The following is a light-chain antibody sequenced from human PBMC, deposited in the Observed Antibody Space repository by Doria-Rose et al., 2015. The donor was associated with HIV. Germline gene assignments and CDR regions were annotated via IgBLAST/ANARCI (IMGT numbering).Light chain of an antibody. Sequence: DIRVTQSPESLGMSLGERATLNCKSNQSLLYTSKNYLAWYQQKPGLPPKLLIYWASTRQSGVPARLSGSGSGTDFTLTISSLEAEDVAVYYCQQYYDTPSFGPGTTVDIK. CDR1: QSLLYTSKNY. J-gene: IGKJ3*01. CDR3: QQYYDTPS. V-gene: IGKV4-1*01. CDR2: WAS.